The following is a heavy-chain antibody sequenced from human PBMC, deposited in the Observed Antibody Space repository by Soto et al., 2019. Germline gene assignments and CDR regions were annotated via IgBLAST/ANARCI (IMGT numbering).Heavy chain of an antibody. CDR2: IYHSGST. CDR3: AREGVTKYYFDY. D-gene: IGHD2-21*02. Sequence: TLSLTCAVSGCSISSGGYSWSWIRQPPGKGLEWIGYIYHSGSTYYNPSLKSRVTISVDRSKNQFSLKLSSVTAADTAVYYCAREGVTKYYFDYWGQGTLVTVSS. V-gene: IGHV4-30-2*01. J-gene: IGHJ4*02. CDR1: GCSISSGGYS.